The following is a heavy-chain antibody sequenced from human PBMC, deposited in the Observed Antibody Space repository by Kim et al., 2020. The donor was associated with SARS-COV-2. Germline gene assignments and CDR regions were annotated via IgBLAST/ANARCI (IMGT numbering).Heavy chain of an antibody. D-gene: IGHD3-10*01. V-gene: IGHV1-69*13. CDR1: GGTFSSYA. Sequence: SVKVSCKASGGTFSSYAISWVRQAPGQGLEWMGGIIPIFGTANYAQKFQGRVTITADESTSTAYMELSSLRSEDTAVYYCARGSYYGSPTAPGDYYYGMDVWGQGTTVTVSS. CDR2: IIPIFGTA. J-gene: IGHJ6*02. CDR3: ARGSYYGSPTAPGDYYYGMDV.